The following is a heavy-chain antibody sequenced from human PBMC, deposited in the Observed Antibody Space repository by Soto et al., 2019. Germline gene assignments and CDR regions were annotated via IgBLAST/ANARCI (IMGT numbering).Heavy chain of an antibody. CDR1: GFFFSSYT. V-gene: IGHV3-23*01. CDR3: AKARDQQWVRLPFDY. D-gene: IGHD6-19*01. J-gene: IGHJ4*02. CDR2: FSATSENT. Sequence: EVQLLESGGGLVQPGGSLRLSCVGSGFFFSSYTMTWVRQAPGKGLEWVSSFSATSENTYYADFVRCRFTISRDNSKNTLFLQMNSLLAEDTSMYYCAKARDQQWVRLPFDYWGQGILVIVSS.